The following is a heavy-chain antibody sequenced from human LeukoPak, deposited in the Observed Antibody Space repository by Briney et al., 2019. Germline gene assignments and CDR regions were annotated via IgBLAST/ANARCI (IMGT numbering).Heavy chain of an antibody. CDR2: ISSRSAYI. Sequence: GGSLILSCAASGFTFSDYSMNWVRQAPGKGLEWVSSISSRSAYIHYTDSVKGRFNISRDNAEDSLYLQMNNLRADDTAVYYCARDRSGSYPYYFDYWGQGTLVTVSS. D-gene: IGHD1-26*01. J-gene: IGHJ4*02. V-gene: IGHV3-21*01. CDR3: ARDRSGSYPYYFDY. CDR1: GFTFSDYS.